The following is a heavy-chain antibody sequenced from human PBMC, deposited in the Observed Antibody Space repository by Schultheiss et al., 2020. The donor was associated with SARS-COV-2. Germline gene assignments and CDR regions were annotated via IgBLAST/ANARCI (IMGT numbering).Heavy chain of an antibody. CDR3: ARITRVATILLSDY. D-gene: IGHD5-12*01. Sequence: GESLKISCAASGFTFDDYAMSWVRQAPGKGLEWVSSISSSSSYIYYADSVKGRFTISRDNAKNSLYLQMNSLRAEDTAVYYCARITRVATILLSDYWGQGTLVTVSS. CDR1: GFTFDDYA. J-gene: IGHJ4*02. V-gene: IGHV3-21*04. CDR2: ISSSSSYI.